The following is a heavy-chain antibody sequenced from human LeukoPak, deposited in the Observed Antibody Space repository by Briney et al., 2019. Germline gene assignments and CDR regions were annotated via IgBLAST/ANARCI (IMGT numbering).Heavy chain of an antibody. V-gene: IGHV4-30-4*08. Sequence: SETLSLTCTVSGSSISSGDYYWSWIRQPPGKGLEWIGYIYYSGSTYYNPSLKSRVTISVDTSKNQFSLKLSSVTAADTAVYYCARVSTMVRGVIITSPHFDYWGQGTLVTVSS. CDR3: ARVSTMVRGVIITSPHFDY. D-gene: IGHD3-10*01. J-gene: IGHJ4*02. CDR1: GSSISSGDYY. CDR2: IYYSGST.